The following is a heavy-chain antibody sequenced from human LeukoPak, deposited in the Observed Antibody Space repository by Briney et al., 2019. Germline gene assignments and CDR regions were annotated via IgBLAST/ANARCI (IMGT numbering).Heavy chain of an antibody. CDR2: ISSSSSYI. CDR1: GFTFGTFW. V-gene: IGHV3-21*01. CDR3: ARGGSYHSIVDY. Sequence: PGGSLRLSCEASGFTFGTFWMSWVRQAPGKGLEWVSSISSSSSYIYYADSVKGRFTISRDNAKNSLYLQMNSLRAEDTAVYYCARGGSYHSIVDYWGQGTLVTVSS. D-gene: IGHD1-26*01. J-gene: IGHJ4*02.